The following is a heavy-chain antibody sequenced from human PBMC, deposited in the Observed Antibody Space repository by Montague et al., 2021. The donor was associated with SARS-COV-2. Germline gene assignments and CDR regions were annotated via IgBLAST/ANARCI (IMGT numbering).Heavy chain of an antibody. CDR1: GDSVSSNSAT. CDR3: VRGIEAAGSYDY. Sequence: CAISGDSVSSNSATWNWIRQSPSRGLEWLGRTYYRSMWKSDYARAVKSRIAINPDTSKNQFSLHLSSVTPEDPALYYCVRGIEAAGSYDYWGQGTLVTVSS. V-gene: IGHV6-1*01. CDR2: TYYRSMWKS. D-gene: IGHD6-13*01. J-gene: IGHJ4*02.